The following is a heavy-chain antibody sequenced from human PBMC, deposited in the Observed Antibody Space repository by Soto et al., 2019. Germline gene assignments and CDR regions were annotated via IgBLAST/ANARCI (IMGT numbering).Heavy chain of an antibody. CDR1: GFTFSSYS. CDR3: ARDPIYYGSGSYYNLGDNWFDP. J-gene: IGHJ5*02. V-gene: IGHV3-48*01. D-gene: IGHD3-10*01. CDR2: ISSSSSTI. Sequence: GSLRLSCAASGFTFSSYSMNWVRQAPGKGLEWVSYISSSSSTIYYADSVKGRFTISRDNAKNSLYLQMNSLRAEDTAVYYCARDPIYYGSGSYYNLGDNWFDPWGQGTLVTVSS.